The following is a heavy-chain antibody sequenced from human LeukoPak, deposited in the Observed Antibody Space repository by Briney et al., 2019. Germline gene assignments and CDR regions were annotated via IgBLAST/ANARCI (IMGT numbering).Heavy chain of an antibody. D-gene: IGHD3-22*01. CDR1: GFTFSDYY. CDR2: ISSSGSTI. V-gene: IGHV3-11*04. CDR3: AKDTHSYYYDSSGYYSDY. J-gene: IGHJ4*02. Sequence: GGSLRLSCAASGFTFSDYYMSWIRQAPGKGLEWVSYISSSGSTIYYADSVKGRFTISRDNAKNSLYLQMNSLRAEDTAVYYCAKDTHSYYYDSSGYYSDYWGQGTLVTVSS.